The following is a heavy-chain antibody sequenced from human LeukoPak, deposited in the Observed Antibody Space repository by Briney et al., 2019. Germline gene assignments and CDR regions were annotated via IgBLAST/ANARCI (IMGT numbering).Heavy chain of an antibody. CDR3: ARGVEWEPSDSGYYGIDY. CDR2: IKQDGSEK. V-gene: IGHV3-7*01. J-gene: IGHJ4*02. D-gene: IGHD1-26*01. Sequence: GGSLRLSCAASGFTFSSYWMSWVRQAPGKGLEWVANIKQDGSEKYYVDSVKGRFTISRDNAKNSLYLQMNSLRAEDTAVYYCARGVEWEPSDSGYYGIDYWGQGTLVTVSS. CDR1: GFTFSSYW.